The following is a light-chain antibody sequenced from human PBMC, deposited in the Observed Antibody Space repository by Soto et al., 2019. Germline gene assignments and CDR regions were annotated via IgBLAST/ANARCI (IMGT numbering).Light chain of an antibody. V-gene: IGKV4-1*01. J-gene: IGKJ2*01. CDR3: QQYYSTQYT. Sequence: DIVMTQSPDSLAVSLGERATINCKSSQSVLYSSNNKNYLAWYQQKPGQPPKLLIDWASTRESGVPDRFSGSGSGTDFTLTISSLQAEDVAVYYCQQYYSTQYTFGQGTKLGDQT. CDR1: QSVLYSSNNKNY. CDR2: WAS.